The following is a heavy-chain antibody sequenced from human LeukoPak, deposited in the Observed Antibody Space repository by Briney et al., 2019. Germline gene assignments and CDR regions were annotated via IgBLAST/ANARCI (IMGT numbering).Heavy chain of an antibody. CDR2: ISGSGTI. CDR3: ARDSGTTGEVKFDP. V-gene: IGHV4-4*07. J-gene: IGHJ5*02. Sequence: SSETLSLTCTVSGGSINSYWSWIRQPAGKGLEWIGRISGSGTITYNPALQSRLSISIDTSKNQFSLRLMSVTAADTAVYYCARDSGTTGEVKFDPWGQGTLVTVSS. D-gene: IGHD3-10*01. CDR1: GGSINSY.